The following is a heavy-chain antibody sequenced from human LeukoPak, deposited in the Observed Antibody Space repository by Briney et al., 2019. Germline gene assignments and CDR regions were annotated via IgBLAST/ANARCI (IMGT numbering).Heavy chain of an antibody. CDR2: ISAYNGNT. Sequence: ASVKVSCKASGYTFTSYGISWVRQAPGQGLEWMGGISAYNGNTNYAQKLQGRVTMTTDTSTSTAYMELRSLRSDDTAVYYCARVSGVYYYDSSGCDYWGQGTLVTVSS. D-gene: IGHD3-22*01. V-gene: IGHV1-18*01. J-gene: IGHJ4*02. CDR3: ARVSGVYYYDSSGCDY. CDR1: GYTFTSYG.